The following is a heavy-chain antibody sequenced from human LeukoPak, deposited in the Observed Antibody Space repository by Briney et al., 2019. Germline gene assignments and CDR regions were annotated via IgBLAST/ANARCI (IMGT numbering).Heavy chain of an antibody. V-gene: IGHV4-59*12. CDR3: ARGNLSGNSRFVEKYYFDY. Sequence: PSETLSLTCTVSGGSISSYYWSWIRQPPGKGLEWIGYIYYSGSTNYNPSLKSRVTISVDTSKNQFSLKLSSVTAADTAVYYCARGNLSGNSRFVEKYYFDYWGQGTLVTVSS. CDR2: IYYSGST. D-gene: IGHD4-23*01. J-gene: IGHJ4*02. CDR1: GGSISSYY.